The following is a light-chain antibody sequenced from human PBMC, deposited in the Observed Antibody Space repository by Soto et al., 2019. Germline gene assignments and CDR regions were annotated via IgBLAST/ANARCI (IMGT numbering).Light chain of an antibody. J-gene: IGLJ2*01. Sequence: QSALTQPPSASGSPGQSVTISCTGTSSDVSGYNYVSWYQQHPGKAPKLMIYEVSKQPSGVPDRFSGSKSGNTASLTVSGLQAEDEADYYCSSYAGSNNFVVFGGGTQLTVL. CDR3: SSYAGSNNFVV. CDR1: SSDVSGYNY. V-gene: IGLV2-8*01. CDR2: EVS.